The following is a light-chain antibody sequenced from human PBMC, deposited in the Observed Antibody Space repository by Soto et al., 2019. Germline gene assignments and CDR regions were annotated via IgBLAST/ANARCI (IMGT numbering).Light chain of an antibody. CDR3: CSYEGGTTFSVV. V-gene: IGLV2-23*03. Sequence: QSALTQPASVSGSPGQSITISCTGTSSDVGSYNLVSWYQQHPGKAPKLMIYEGSKRPSGVSNRFSGSKSGNTASLTISGPQAEDEADYYCCSYEGGTTFSVVLGGGTRVTAL. CDR2: EGS. J-gene: IGLJ2*01. CDR1: SSDVGSYNL.